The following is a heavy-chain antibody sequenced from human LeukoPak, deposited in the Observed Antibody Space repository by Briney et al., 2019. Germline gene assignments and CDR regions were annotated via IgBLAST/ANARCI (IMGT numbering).Heavy chain of an antibody. CDR3: ARDPDYGDYVGIRSTSDY. CDR1: GGTFSSYV. J-gene: IGHJ4*02. CDR2: IIPIFGTA. Sequence: SVKVSCKASGGTFSSYVISWVRQAPGQGLEWMGGIIPIFGTANYAQKFQGRVTITADESTSTAYMELSSLRSEDTAVYYCARDPDYGDYVGIRSTSDYWGQGTLVTVSS. D-gene: IGHD4-17*01. V-gene: IGHV1-69*13.